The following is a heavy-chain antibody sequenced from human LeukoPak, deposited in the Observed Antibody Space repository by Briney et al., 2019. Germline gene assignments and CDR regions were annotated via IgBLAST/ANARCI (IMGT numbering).Heavy chain of an antibody. V-gene: IGHV4-39*07. J-gene: IGHJ3*02. CDR2: IYYSGST. D-gene: IGHD5-12*01. CDR1: GGSISSSSYY. CDR3: ARDHGGYDLGAFDI. Sequence: SETLSLTCTVSGGSISSSSYYWGWIRQPPGKGLEWIGSIYYSGSTYYNPSLKSRVTISVDTSKNQFSLKLSSVTAADTAVYYCARDHGGYDLGAFDIWGQGTMVTVSS.